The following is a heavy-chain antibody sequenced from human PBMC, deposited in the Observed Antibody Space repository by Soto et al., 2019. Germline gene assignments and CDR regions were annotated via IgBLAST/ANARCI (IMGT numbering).Heavy chain of an antibody. CDR3: ARSFRQWLVDS. CDR2: IWYDGSNK. CDR1: GFTFISYD. J-gene: IGHJ4*02. V-gene: IGHV3-33*01. D-gene: IGHD6-19*01. Sequence: GWSLRLSCASSGFTFISYDMHWVRQAPGKGLEWVGIIWYDGSNKYYADSVKGRFTISRDNSKNTLFLEVNSLRADDTAVYYCARSFRQWLVDSWGQGALVTVSS.